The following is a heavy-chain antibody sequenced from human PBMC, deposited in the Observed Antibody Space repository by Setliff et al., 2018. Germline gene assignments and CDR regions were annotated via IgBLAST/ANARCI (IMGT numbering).Heavy chain of an antibody. CDR3: ARDPPSWFGYDSSGWHSNFDYNMDV. CDR2: ISSSSSYI. V-gene: IGHV3-21*01. Sequence: PGGSLRLSCAASGFTFSSYSMNWVRQAPGKGLEWVSSISSSSSYIYYADSVKGRFTISRDNAKNSLYLQMNSLRAEDTAVYYCARDPPSWFGYDSSGWHSNFDYNMDVWGQGTTVTVSS. CDR1: GFTFSSYS. J-gene: IGHJ6*02. D-gene: IGHD3-22*01.